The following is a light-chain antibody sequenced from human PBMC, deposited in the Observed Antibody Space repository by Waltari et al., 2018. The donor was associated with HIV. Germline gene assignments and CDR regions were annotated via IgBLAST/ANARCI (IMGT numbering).Light chain of an antibody. CDR3: CSFAGSPWV. J-gene: IGLJ3*02. CDR1: SSDVGGYNY. Sequence: QSALTQPRSVSGSPGPSVTISCPGTSSDVGGYNYVSWYLQHPGNTPKVMIYDVSKRPSGVPDRFSGSKSGNTASLTISGLQAEDEADYYCCSFAGSPWVFGGGTKLTVL. V-gene: IGLV2-11*01. CDR2: DVS.